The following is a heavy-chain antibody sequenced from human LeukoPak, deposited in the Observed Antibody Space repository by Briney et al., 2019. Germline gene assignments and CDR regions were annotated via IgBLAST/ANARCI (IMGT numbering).Heavy chain of an antibody. CDR1: GYSFTSYG. D-gene: IGHD3-16*01. J-gene: IGHJ4*02. Sequence: ASVKVSCKASGYSFTSYGFSWLRQAPGQGLEYMGWISVYNGDTNYAQKLQGRVTMTTDTSTSTAYMELRSLRSDDTAVYYCARRGTSKFDYWGQGTLVTVSS. V-gene: IGHV1-18*01. CDR2: ISVYNGDT. CDR3: ARRGTSKFDY.